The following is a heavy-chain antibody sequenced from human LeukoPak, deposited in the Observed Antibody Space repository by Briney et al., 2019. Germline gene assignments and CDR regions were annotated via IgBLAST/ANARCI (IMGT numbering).Heavy chain of an antibody. Sequence: PGGSLRLSCAACGFTFSNYGMHWVRQVPGKGLGWVALISHDGGNEYYADSVKGRFTISRDNSKNTLYLQMNSLRVEDTAVYYCARDVTAMVDYWGQGTLVTVSS. V-gene: IGHV3-30*19. CDR3: ARDVTAMVDY. CDR1: GFTFSNYG. J-gene: IGHJ4*02. CDR2: ISHDGGNE. D-gene: IGHD5-18*01.